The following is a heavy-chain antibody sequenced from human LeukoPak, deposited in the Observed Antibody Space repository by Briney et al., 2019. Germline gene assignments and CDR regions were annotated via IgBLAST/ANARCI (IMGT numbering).Heavy chain of an antibody. CDR3: AKAAAAPGFDF. CDR1: GFSFSTSY. J-gene: IGHJ4*02. CDR2: VSGSGDRM. D-gene: IGHD6-13*01. Sequence: GGSLRLSCAASGFSFSTSYMNWVRQAPGKGLEWVATVSGSGDRMYHADSVKGRFTISRDNSKNTIYLQMNSLRAEDTALYYCAKAAAAPGFDFWGQGTLVTVSS. V-gene: IGHV3-23*01.